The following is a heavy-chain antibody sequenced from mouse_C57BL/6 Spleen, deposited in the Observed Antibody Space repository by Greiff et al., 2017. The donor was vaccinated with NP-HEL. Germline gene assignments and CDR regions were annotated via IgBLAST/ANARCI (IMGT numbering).Heavy chain of an antibody. V-gene: IGHV1-80*01. CDR2: IYPGDGDT. J-gene: IGHJ3*01. CDR3: ATYGSSPAWFAY. CDR1: GYAFSSYW. D-gene: IGHD1-1*01. Sequence: VQLQESGAELVKPGASVKISCKASGYAFSSYWMNWVKQRPGKGLEWIGQIYPGDGDTNYNGKFKGKATLTADKSSSTAYMQLSSLTSEDSAVYFCATYGSSPAWFAYWGQGTLVTVSA.